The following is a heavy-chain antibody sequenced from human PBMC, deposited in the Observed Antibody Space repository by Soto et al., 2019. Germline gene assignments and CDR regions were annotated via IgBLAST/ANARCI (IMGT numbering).Heavy chain of an antibody. Sequence: EVQLLESGGGLVQPGGSLRLSFAASGFTFSSYAMNWVRQAPGKGLEWVSTISGSGVSTYYADSVKGRFTISRDNSKNTLYLQMNSLRAEDTAVYYCAKDRQGSYFDYWGQGTLVTVSS. J-gene: IGHJ4*02. CDR2: ISGSGVST. V-gene: IGHV3-23*01. CDR1: GFTFSSYA. D-gene: IGHD1-26*01. CDR3: AKDRQGSYFDY.